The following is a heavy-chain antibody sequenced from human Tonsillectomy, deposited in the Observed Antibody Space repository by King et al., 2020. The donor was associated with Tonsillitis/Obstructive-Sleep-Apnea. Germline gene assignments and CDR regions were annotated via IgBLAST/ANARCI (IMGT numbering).Heavy chain of an antibody. J-gene: IGHJ2*01. V-gene: IGHV5-51*01. D-gene: IGHD2-2*01. Sequence: QLVQSGAEVKKPGESLMISCQGSGYSFTHYWIAWVRQMPGKGLEWMGIIYPGDSDTRYSPSFQGQVTISADKFVSAAYLEWSGLKASDTARHYGARHSVSDCTSTSCQGYFDLWGRGTLVTVSS. CDR2: IYPGDSDT. CDR3: ARHSVSDCTSTSCQGYFDL. CDR1: GYSFTHYW.